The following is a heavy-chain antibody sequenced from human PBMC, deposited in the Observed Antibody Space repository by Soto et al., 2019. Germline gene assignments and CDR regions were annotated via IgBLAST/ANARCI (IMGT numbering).Heavy chain of an antibody. CDR2: ISSSSSYI. J-gene: IGHJ6*02. V-gene: IGHV3-21*01. CDR3: ARGEQQLVRGPADV. CDR1: GFTFSSYS. D-gene: IGHD6-13*01. Sequence: PGGSLRLSCAASGFTFSSYSMNWVRQAPGKGLEWVSSISSSSSYIYYTDSVKGRFTISRDNAKNSLYLQMNSLRAEDTAVYYCARGEQQLVRGPADVWGQGTTVTVSS.